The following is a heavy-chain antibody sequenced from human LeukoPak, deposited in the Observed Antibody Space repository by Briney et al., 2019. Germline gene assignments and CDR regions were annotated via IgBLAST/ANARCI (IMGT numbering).Heavy chain of an antibody. CDR3: AKDLYDCSGGSCYFDY. J-gene: IGHJ4*02. D-gene: IGHD2-15*01. CDR1: GFTFSSYA. V-gene: IGHV3-23*01. CDR2: ISGSGGST. Sequence: GGSLRLSCAASGFTFSSYAMSWVRQAPGKGLEWVSAISGSGGSTYYADPVKGRFTIYRDNSKHTLYLQMNSLRAEDTAVYYCAKDLYDCSGGSCYFDYWGQGTLVTVSS.